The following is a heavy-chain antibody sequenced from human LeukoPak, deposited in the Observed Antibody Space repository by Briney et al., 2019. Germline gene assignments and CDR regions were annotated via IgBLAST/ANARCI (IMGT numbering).Heavy chain of an antibody. D-gene: IGHD3-10*01. V-gene: IGHV3-48*03. Sequence: GGFLRLPCAASGFTFSSYEMNWVRQAPGKGLEWVSYISSSGSTIYYADSVKGRFTISRDNAKNSLSLQMNSLRAEDTAVYYCARDYNYYGSGSDAFDIWGQGTMVTVSS. CDR1: GFTFSSYE. CDR2: ISSSGSTI. J-gene: IGHJ3*02. CDR3: ARDYNYYGSGSDAFDI.